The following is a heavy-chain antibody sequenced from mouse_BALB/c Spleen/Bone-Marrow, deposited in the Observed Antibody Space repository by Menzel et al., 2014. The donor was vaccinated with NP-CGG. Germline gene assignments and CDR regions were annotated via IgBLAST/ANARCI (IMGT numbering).Heavy chain of an antibody. D-gene: IGHD4-1*02. J-gene: IGHJ4*01. Sequence: VQLQQSGPELVKPGASVKISCKASGYAFSSSWMHWVKQRPGQGLEWFGRIYPGDGDTKYNGKFKGKATLTADKSSSTAYMQLSSLTSVDSAVYFCARPLNWDPYAMDYWGQGTSVTVSS. V-gene: IGHV1-82*01. CDR2: IYPGDGDT. CDR1: GYAFSSSW. CDR3: ARPLNWDPYAMDY.